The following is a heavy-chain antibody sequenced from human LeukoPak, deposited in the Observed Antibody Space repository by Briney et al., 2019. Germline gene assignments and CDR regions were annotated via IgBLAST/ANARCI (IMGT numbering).Heavy chain of an antibody. D-gene: IGHD4-17*01. V-gene: IGHV1-24*01. CDR3: AKAWDYGDRREIDY. Sequence: ASVKVSCKVSGYTRTELSMHWVRQAPGKGLEWMGGFDPEDGETIYAQKFQGRVTMTEDTSTDTAYMELRSLTSDDTAVYYCAKAWDYGDRREIDYWGQGTLVTVSS. CDR1: GYTRTELS. J-gene: IGHJ4*02. CDR2: FDPEDGET.